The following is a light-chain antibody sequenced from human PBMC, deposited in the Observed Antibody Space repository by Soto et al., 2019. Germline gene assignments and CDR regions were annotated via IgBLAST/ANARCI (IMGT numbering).Light chain of an antibody. V-gene: IGLV2-14*03. CDR3: SSYRASSTTHYV. J-gene: IGLJ1*01. CDR2: DVS. CDR1: SSDVGGYNY. Sequence: QSVLPQPASLSGSPGQSITISCTGTSSDVGGYNYVSWYQQHPGKAPKLMIYDVSNRPSGVSNRFSGSKSGNTASLTISGLQAEDEADYYCSSYRASSTTHYVFGTGTKLTVL.